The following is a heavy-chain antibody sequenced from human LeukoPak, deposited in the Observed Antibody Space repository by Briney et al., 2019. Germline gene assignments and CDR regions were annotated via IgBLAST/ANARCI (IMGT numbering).Heavy chain of an antibody. CDR1: GFTFSNYA. CDR2: ISFDGTNE. CDR3: ARDMYDNGWSSFDY. J-gene: IGHJ4*02. D-gene: IGHD3-10*01. V-gene: IGHV3-30-3*01. Sequence: PGRSLRLSCAASGFTFSNYAMHWVRQAPGKGLEWVSVISFDGTNEYYANAVQGRFTITRDNSKNTLYLQMNSLRAEDTALYYCARDMYDNGWSSFDYWGQGTLVTVSS.